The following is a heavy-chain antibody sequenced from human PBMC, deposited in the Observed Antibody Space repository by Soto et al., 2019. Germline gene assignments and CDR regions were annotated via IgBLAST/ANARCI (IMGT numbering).Heavy chain of an antibody. CDR2: IFSSGST. J-gene: IGHJ4*02. D-gene: IGHD5-12*01. CDR1: GGSINTSY. Sequence: PSETLSLTCTVSGGSINTSYWSWVRQPAGKGLEWIGRIFSSGSTSFNPSLESRVAMSVDTSKNHFSLNLSSVTAADMAVYYCAREGSYSAYNFAHGIQLWSFDFWGQGAQVTVSS. V-gene: IGHV4-4*07. CDR3: AREGSYSAYNFAHGIQLWSFDF.